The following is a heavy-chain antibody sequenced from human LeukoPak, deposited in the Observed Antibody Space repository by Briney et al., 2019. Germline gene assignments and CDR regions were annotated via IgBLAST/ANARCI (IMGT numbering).Heavy chain of an antibody. Sequence: SETLSLTCTVSGGSIRSYYWSWIRQPPGKGLECIGYIYYSGSAHYNPSLMSRVTMSVDTSKNQFSLQLSSVTAADTAVYYCVRASRHGNSGWYGDYWGQGIQVTVSS. V-gene: IGHV4-59*01. CDR2: IYYSGSA. J-gene: IGHJ4*02. D-gene: IGHD6-19*01. CDR3: VRASRHGNSGWYGDY. CDR1: GGSIRSYY.